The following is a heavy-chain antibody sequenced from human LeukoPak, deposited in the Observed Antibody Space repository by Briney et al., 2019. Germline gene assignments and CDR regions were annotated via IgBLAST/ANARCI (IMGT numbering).Heavy chain of an antibody. Sequence: GGSLRLSCAASGFTFSSYAMSWVRQAPGKGLEWVSAIIGSGGSTYYADSVKGRFTISRDNAKNSLYLQMSSLRAEDTAVYYCARVAYCGGDCLNYFDYWGQGTLVTVSS. CDR1: GFTFSSYA. D-gene: IGHD2-21*02. J-gene: IGHJ4*02. CDR3: ARVAYCGGDCLNYFDY. V-gene: IGHV3-23*01. CDR2: IIGSGGST.